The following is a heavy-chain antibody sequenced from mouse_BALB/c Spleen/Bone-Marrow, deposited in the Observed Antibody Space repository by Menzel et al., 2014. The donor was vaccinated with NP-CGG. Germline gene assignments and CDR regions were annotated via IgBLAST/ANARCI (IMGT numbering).Heavy chain of an antibody. CDR1: GFDFSRYW. J-gene: IGHJ3*01. Sequence: EVQLQESGGGLVQPGGSLKLSCAASGFDFSRYWMSWVRQAPGKGLEWIGEINPDSSTINYTPSLKDKFIISRDNAKNTLYLQMSKVRSGDTALYYCARLSYYGRFAYWGQGTLVTVSA. V-gene: IGHV4-1*02. D-gene: IGHD1-1*01. CDR3: ARLSYYGRFAY. CDR2: INPDSSTI.